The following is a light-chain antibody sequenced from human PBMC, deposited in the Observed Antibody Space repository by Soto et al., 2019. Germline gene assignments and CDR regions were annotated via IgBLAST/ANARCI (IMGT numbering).Light chain of an antibody. J-gene: IGLJ2*01. CDR3: SSYSGTNNLLI. Sequence: QSALTQPPSASGSPGQSVTISCTGTSNDVGNYNYVSWYQQHPGKAPKVLISEVSKRPSGVPDRFSGSKYGDMASLTVSGLQAEDEADYYCSSYSGTNNLLIFGGGTKLTVL. CDR1: SNDVGNYNY. V-gene: IGLV2-8*01. CDR2: EVS.